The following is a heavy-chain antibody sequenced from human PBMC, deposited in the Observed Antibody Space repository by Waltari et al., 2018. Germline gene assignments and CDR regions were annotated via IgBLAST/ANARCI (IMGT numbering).Heavy chain of an antibody. J-gene: IGHJ6*02. V-gene: IGHV3-72*01. CDR3: ARGIAAAGRYYYDGMDV. CDR1: GFTFSDHY. Sequence: EVQLVESGGGLVQPGGSLRLSCAASGFTFSDHYMDWVRQAPGKGLEWVGRTRNKANSYTTEYAASVKGRLTISRDDSKNRRYLQMNSLKTEDTAVYYCARGIAAAGRYYYDGMDVWGQGTTVIVSS. D-gene: IGHD6-13*01. CDR2: TRNKANSYTT.